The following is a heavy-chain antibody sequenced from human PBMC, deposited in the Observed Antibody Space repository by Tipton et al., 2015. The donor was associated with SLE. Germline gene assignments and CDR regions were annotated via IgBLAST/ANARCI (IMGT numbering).Heavy chain of an antibody. V-gene: IGHV4-34*01. CDR1: GDSLSGQY. J-gene: IGHJ6*02. CDR2: VFRGGST. CDR3: ARGCSSSTCDPFYFFGMDV. Sequence: TLSLTCSVYGDSLSGQYWSWIRQPPGKGLEWIGEVFRGGSTNYSPSLESRVTITVDMSKNQFSLRLISVTAADTAVYYCARGCSSSTCDPFYFFGMDVWGQGTTVTVSS. D-gene: IGHD2-2*01.